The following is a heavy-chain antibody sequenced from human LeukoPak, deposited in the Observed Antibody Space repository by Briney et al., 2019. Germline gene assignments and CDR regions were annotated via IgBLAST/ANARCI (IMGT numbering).Heavy chain of an antibody. CDR3: ARDRGYCSSTSCWDNYYYYGMDV. D-gene: IGHD2-2*01. J-gene: IGHJ6*02. Sequence: PGRSLRLSCAASGFTFSSYAMHWVRQAPGKGLEWVAVISYDGSNKYYADSVKGRFTISRDNSKNTLYLQMNSLRAEDTAVYYCARDRGYCSSTSCWDNYYYYGMDVWGQGTTVTVSS. CDR1: GFTFSSYA. CDR2: ISYDGSNK. V-gene: IGHV3-30-3*01.